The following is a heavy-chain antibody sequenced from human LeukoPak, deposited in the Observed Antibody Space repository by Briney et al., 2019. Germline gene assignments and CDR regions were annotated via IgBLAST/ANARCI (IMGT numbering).Heavy chain of an antibody. CDR2: IYYSGST. CDR3: ARGPYSSNWYVDY. J-gene: IGHJ4*02. D-gene: IGHD6-13*01. CDR1: GGSISSYY. V-gene: IGHV4-59*01. Sequence: SETLSLTCTVSGGSISSYYWSWIRQPPGKGLEWIGYIYYSGSTNYNPSLKSRVTISVDTSKNQFSLRLNSVTAADTAVYYCARGPYSSNWYVDYWGQGTLVTVAS.